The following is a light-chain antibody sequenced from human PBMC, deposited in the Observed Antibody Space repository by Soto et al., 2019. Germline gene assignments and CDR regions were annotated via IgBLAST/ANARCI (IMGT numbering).Light chain of an antibody. CDR2: DAS. Sequence: DIQLTQSPSFLSASVGDRVTITCRASQGISSFLAWYQQKPGKAPELLIYDASTLQSGVPSRFSGSGSGTEFTLTISSQQPEDFATYYCQQLDSYPITFGQGTRLEIK. CDR1: QGISSF. CDR3: QQLDSYPIT. J-gene: IGKJ5*01. V-gene: IGKV1-9*01.